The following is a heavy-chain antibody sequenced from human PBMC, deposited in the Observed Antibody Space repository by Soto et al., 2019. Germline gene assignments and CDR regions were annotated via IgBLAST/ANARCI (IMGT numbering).Heavy chain of an antibody. V-gene: IGHV1-3*01. D-gene: IGHD2-2*01. CDR2: IDGNNGDS. J-gene: IGHJ3*01. Sequence: ASVKVSCKASGYSFTDYAMHWVRQAPGQRPEWMGWIDGNNGDSKYAQKFQGRVTITRDTSATTGYMELSGLTSEDTAMYYCARDGWMTMRHFGFWGQGTMVTVSS. CDR1: GYSFTDYA. CDR3: ARDGWMTMRHFGF.